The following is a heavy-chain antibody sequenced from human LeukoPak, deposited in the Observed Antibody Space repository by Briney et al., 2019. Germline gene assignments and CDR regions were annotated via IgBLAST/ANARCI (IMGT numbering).Heavy chain of an antibody. CDR2: MNPNSGNT. CDR1: GYTFTSYD. D-gene: IGHD3-3*01. J-gene: IGHJ3*02. V-gene: IGHV1-8*01. Sequence: GASVKVSCKASGYTFTSYDINWVRQATGQGLEWMGWMNPNSGNTGYAQKFQGRVTMTRNTSISTAYMELSSLRSEDTAVYYCARWATIFGVVRKDAFDIWGQGTMVTVSS. CDR3: ARWATIFGVVRKDAFDI.